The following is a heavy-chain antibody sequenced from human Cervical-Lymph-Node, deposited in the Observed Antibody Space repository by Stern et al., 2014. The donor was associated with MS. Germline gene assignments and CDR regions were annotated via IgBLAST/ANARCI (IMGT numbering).Heavy chain of an antibody. Sequence: EDQLVDSGGDLVQPGGSLRLSCAASGFTFNKYAMNWVRQAPGKGLEWVSTISGSGGSIYYADSVKGRFTISRDNSENTLYLQMHSLRAEDTAIYYCAKQYFDSSGYSYYYGMDVWGQGTTVTVSS. V-gene: IGHV3-23*04. CDR3: AKQYFDSSGYSYYYGMDV. CDR1: GFTFNKYA. CDR2: ISGSGGSI. D-gene: IGHD3-22*01. J-gene: IGHJ6*02.